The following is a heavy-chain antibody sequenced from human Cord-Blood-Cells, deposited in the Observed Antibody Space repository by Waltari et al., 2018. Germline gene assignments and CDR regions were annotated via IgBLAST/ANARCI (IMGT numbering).Heavy chain of an antibody. D-gene: IGHD1-26*01. Sequence: QVQLVASGGGVVQPGGCLSFSCAAHGFCFSSYGMHWVRQAPGKGLEWAAFIRYDGSNKYYADSVKGRFTISRDNSKNALYLQMNSLRAEDTAVYYCAKDGREAADYWGQGTLVTVSS. CDR2: IRYDGSNK. J-gene: IGHJ4*02. V-gene: IGHV3-30*02. CDR3: AKDGREAADY. CDR1: GFCFSSYG.